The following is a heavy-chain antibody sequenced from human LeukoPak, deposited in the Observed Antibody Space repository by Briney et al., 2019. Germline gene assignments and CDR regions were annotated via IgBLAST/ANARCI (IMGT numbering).Heavy chain of an antibody. CDR2: VFYSGVT. V-gene: IGHV4-38-2*02. J-gene: IGHJ4*02. D-gene: IGHD5-12*01. CDR1: SFSISNGFY. Sequence: SETLSLTCVVSSFSISNGFYWVWIRQPPGKGLEWIGIVFYSGVTYYNPSLMSRVTISVDTSKNQFSLKLNSVTAADTAVYYCARDRGGRTGYASGDFDFWGQGVLVTVSS. CDR3: ARDRGGRTGYASGDFDF.